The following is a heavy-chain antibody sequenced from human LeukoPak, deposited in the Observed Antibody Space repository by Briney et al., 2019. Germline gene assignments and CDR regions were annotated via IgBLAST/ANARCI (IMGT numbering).Heavy chain of an antibody. V-gene: IGHV1-69*04. Sequence: PVKVSCKASGGTFSSYAISWVRQAPGQGLEWMGRIIPIFGIANYAQKFQGRVTITADKSTSTAYMELSSLRSEDTAVYYCARSYYDSSGYYTPLGYWGQGTLVTVSS. D-gene: IGHD3-22*01. CDR2: IIPIFGIA. J-gene: IGHJ4*02. CDR1: GGTFSSYA. CDR3: ARSYYDSSGYYTPLGY.